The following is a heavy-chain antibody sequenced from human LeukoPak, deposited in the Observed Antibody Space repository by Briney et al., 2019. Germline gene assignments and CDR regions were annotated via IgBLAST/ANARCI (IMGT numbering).Heavy chain of an antibody. J-gene: IGHJ6*03. Sequence: PSETLSLTCTVSGGSISSSSYYWGWIRQPPGKGLEWIGSIYYSGSTYYNPSLKSRVTISVDTSKDQFSLKLSSVTAADTAVYYCAREDPLSYGRYYYYMDVWGKGTTVTVSS. CDR2: IYYSGST. CDR3: AREDPLSYGRYYYYMDV. D-gene: IGHD5-18*01. V-gene: IGHV4-39*07. CDR1: GGSISSSSYY.